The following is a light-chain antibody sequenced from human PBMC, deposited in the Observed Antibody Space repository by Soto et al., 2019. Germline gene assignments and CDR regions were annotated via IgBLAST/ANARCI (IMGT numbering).Light chain of an antibody. Sequence: EIVLAQSPGTLSLSPGQRATLSCRASQSVSRDYVAWYQHKPGQAPRLLIYAASSRPSGIPDRFGGSGSGTDFTLTLSRLEPEDFELYYCQQYGSSPLTFGGGTRVEFK. CDR3: QQYGSSPLT. V-gene: IGKV3-20*01. CDR2: AAS. CDR1: QSVSRDY. J-gene: IGKJ4*01.